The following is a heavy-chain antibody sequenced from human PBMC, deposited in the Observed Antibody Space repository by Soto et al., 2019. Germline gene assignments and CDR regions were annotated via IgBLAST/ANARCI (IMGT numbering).Heavy chain of an antibody. Sequence: QVQLQESGPGLVKPSETLSLTCTVSGGSISNYFWSWIRQPPGKGLEWIGYVYNSGSTNYNPSLKSRVTISVDTSKNQFSLKLSSVTAADTAVYYCARDGDYYGSGKLGGGVDVWGQGTTVTVSS. CDR3: ARDGDYYGSGKLGGGVDV. CDR2: VYNSGST. D-gene: IGHD3-10*01. V-gene: IGHV4-59*01. CDR1: GGSISNYF. J-gene: IGHJ6*02.